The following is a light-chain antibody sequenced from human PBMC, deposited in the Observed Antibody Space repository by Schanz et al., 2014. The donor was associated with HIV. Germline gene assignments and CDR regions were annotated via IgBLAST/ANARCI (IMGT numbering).Light chain of an antibody. Sequence: EIVMTQSPATLSVSPGERATLSCRASQSVSSNLAWYQQKPGQAPRLLIYGASTRATGIPARFTGSGSGTEFSLTISSLQSEDFALYHCQQYNNWPPYTFGQGTKLEI. CDR2: GAS. J-gene: IGKJ2*01. CDR3: QQYNNWPPYT. V-gene: IGKV3-15*01. CDR1: QSVSSN.